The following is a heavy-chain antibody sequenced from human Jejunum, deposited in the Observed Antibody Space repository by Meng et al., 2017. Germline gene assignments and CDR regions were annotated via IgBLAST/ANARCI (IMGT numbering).Heavy chain of an antibody. D-gene: IGHD2-8*01. CDR2: ISSSSSYI. CDR3: ARAIVLSGYFDY. Sequence: GESLKISCAASGFTFSSYSMNWVRQAPGKGLEWVSSISSSSSYIYYADSVKGRFTISRDNSKNTLYLQMGSLRAEDMAVYYCARAIVLSGYFDYWGQGTLVTV. J-gene: IGHJ4*02. CDR1: GFTFSSYS. V-gene: IGHV3-21*01.